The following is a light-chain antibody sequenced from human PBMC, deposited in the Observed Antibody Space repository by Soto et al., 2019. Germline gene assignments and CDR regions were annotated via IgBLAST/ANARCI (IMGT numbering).Light chain of an antibody. J-gene: IGKJ3*01. V-gene: IGKV1-5*03. CDR3: QQTYSTPFT. Sequence: DIQMTQSPSALSGSVGDRVTITCRASQTISSWLAWYQQKPGKAPKLLIYKASTLKSGVPSRFSGSGSGTEFTLTISSLQPEDFATYYCQQTYSTPFTFGPGTKVD. CDR2: KAS. CDR1: QTISSW.